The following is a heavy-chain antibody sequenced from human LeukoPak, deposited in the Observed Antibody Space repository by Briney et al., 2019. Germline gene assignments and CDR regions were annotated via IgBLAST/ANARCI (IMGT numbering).Heavy chain of an antibody. Sequence: GGSLRLSCAASGFTFSNYGMHWVRQAPGKGLEWVALIWYDGSNKYYADSVQGRFIISRDNSKNTLYLQMNSLRAEDTAVYYCAREMGLNIVATFGYWGQGTLVTVSS. CDR1: GFTFSNYG. V-gene: IGHV3-33*01. CDR2: IWYDGSNK. J-gene: IGHJ4*02. D-gene: IGHD5-12*01. CDR3: AREMGLNIVATFGY.